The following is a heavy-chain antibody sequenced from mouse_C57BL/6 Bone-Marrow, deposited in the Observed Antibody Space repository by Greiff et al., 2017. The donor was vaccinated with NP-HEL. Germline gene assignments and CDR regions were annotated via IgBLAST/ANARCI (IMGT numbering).Heavy chain of an antibody. D-gene: IGHD1-1*01. V-gene: IGHV1-76*01. CDR2: IYPGSGNT. CDR3: ARGSYYGSSSYFDY. J-gene: IGHJ2*01. Sequence: QVQLKESGAELVRPGASVKLSCKASGYTFTDYYINWVKQRPGQGLEWIARIYPGSGNTYYNEKFKGKATLTAEKSSSTAYMQLSSLTSEDSAVYFCARGSYYGSSSYFDYWGQGTTLTVSS. CDR1: GYTFTDYY.